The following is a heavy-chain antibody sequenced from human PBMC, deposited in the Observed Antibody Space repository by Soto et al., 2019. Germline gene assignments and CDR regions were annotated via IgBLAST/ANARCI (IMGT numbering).Heavy chain of an antibody. J-gene: IGHJ4*01. CDR2: IYYSGST. Sequence: SETLSLTCTVSGDSISSSTYFWGWVRQPPGKGLEWIGTIYYSGSTYYNPSLKSRVTISVDTTKNHFSLKLSSVTAADTAVYFCARHLGEGYFDYWGHGTLVTVS. CDR1: GDSISSSTYF. CDR3: ARHLGEGYFDY. V-gene: IGHV4-39*01.